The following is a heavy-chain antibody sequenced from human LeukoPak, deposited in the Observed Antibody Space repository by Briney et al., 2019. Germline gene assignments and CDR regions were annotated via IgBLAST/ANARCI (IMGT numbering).Heavy chain of an antibody. V-gene: IGHV3-23*01. CDR3: AKDSLDLYSYGPTYFDY. CDR1: GFTFSSYA. D-gene: IGHD5-18*01. CDR2: ISGSGGST. Sequence: GGSLRLSWAASGFTFSSYAMSWVRQAPGKGLEWVSAISGSGGSTYYADSVKGRFTISRDNSKNTLYLQMNRLSAEDTAVYYCAKDSLDLYSYGPTYFDYWGQGTLVTVSS. J-gene: IGHJ4*02.